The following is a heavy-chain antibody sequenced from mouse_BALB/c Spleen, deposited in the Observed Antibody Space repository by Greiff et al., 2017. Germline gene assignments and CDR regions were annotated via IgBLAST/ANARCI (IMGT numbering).Heavy chain of an antibody. CDR3: ARLLRGAMDY. Sequence: VQLQQPGAELVKPGASVKLSCKASGYTFTSYWMHWVKQRPGQGLEWIGEINPSNGRTNYNEKFKSKATLTVDKSSSTAYMQLSSLTSEDSAVYYCARLLRGAMDYWGQGTSVTVSS. D-gene: IGHD1-1*01. CDR2: INPSNGRT. CDR1: GYTFTSYW. J-gene: IGHJ4*01. V-gene: IGHV1S81*02.